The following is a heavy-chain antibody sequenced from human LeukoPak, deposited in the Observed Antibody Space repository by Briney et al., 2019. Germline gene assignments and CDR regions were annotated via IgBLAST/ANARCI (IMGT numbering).Heavy chain of an antibody. D-gene: IGHD3-3*01. V-gene: IGHV1-2*02. CDR1: GYTFTDYY. CDR3: ARGPHRDFWSGYYLN. CDR2: INPNSGGT. J-gene: IGHJ4*02. Sequence: ASVKVSCKASGYTFTDYYIHWVRQAPGQGLEWMGWINPNSGGTNYAEKFQGRVTMTRDTSIRTAYMELSRLRSDDTAVYYCARGPHRDFWSGYYLNWGQGPLVTVSS.